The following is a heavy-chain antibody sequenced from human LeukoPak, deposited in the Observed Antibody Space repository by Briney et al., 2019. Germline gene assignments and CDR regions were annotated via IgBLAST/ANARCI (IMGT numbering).Heavy chain of an antibody. CDR1: GDSISNTYW. D-gene: IGHD5-18*01. Sequence: SGTLSLTCTVSGDSISNTYWWSWVRQPPGKGLEWIGEIYRSGTTNYNPSLKSRVTISLDKSKNQFSLKLTSVTAADTAVYYCARKSDTPMGHSDYWGQGTLVTVSS. V-gene: IGHV4-4*02. CDR2: IYRSGTT. J-gene: IGHJ4*02. CDR3: ARKSDTPMGHSDY.